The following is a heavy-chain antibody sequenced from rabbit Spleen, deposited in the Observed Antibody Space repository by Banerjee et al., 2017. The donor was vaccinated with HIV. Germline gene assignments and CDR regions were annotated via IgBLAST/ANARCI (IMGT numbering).Heavy chain of an antibody. J-gene: IGHJ4*01. Sequence: QEQLVESGGGLVQPGASLTLTCTVSGFSFSSSYDMCWVRQAPGKGLEWIACIYTGNDKAYYASWAKGRFTISKTSSTTVTLRMTSLTVADTATYFCVRDQAGDADYGPYYLNLWGPGTLVTVS. CDR2: IYTGNDKA. D-gene: IGHD2-1*01. CDR3: VRDQAGDADYGPYYLNL. CDR1: GFSFSSSYD. V-gene: IGHV1S45*01.